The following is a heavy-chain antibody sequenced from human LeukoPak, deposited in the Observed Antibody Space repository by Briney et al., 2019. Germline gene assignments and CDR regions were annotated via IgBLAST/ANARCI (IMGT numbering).Heavy chain of an antibody. CDR1: GGTFSSYA. CDR3: AREMYCSGGSCYGDAFDI. Sequence: SVKVSCKASGGTFSSYAISWVRLGPGQGLEWMGRIIPILGIANYAQKFQGRVTITADKSTSTAYMELSSLRSEDTALYYCAREMYCSGGSCYGDAFDIWGQGTMVTVSS. J-gene: IGHJ3*02. D-gene: IGHD2-15*01. CDR2: IIPILGIA. V-gene: IGHV1-69*04.